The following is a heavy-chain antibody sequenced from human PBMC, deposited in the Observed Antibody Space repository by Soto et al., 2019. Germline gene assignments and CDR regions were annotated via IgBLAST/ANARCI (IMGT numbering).Heavy chain of an antibody. CDR3: AKNWNWGSLVH. D-gene: IGHD7-27*01. J-gene: IGHJ4*02. Sequence: SETLSLTCTVSGYSISTDYWSWIRQSPGKGLEWIGFIYYGGSTNYNPSLKSRVTISVDTPKNQFSLKLSSVTAADTAVYYCAKNWNWGSLVHWGQGTLVTVSS. CDR1: GYSISTDY. V-gene: IGHV4-59*08. CDR2: IYYGGST.